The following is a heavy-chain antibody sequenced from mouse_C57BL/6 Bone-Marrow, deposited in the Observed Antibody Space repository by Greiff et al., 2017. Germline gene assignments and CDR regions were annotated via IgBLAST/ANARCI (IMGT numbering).Heavy chain of an antibody. D-gene: IGHD4-1*01. CDR1: GYTFTSYW. Sequence: QVQLQQPGAELVKPGASVKLSCKASGYTFTSYWMHWVKQRPGQGLEWIGMIHPNSGSTNYNEKFKSKATLTVDKSSSTAYMQLSSLTSEDSAVYYCARQGLGRHYAMDYWGQGTSVTVSS. CDR2: IHPNSGST. J-gene: IGHJ4*01. CDR3: ARQGLGRHYAMDY. V-gene: IGHV1-64*01.